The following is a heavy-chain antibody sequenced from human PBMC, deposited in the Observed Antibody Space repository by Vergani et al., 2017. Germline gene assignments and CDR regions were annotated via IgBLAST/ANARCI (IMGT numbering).Heavy chain of an antibody. CDR2: ISYDGTQK. Sequence: QVHLVESGGGVVQPGRSLRLSCVVSGFTSSYYGMHWVRPAPGKGLEWVAVISYDGTQKYYADSVKGRFTISRDNYKSTLYLQMNSLRTEDTAVYYCATKSCGTPGCQIGYFREWGQGTLVTGSS. CDR1: GFTSSYYG. D-gene: IGHD1-1*01. V-gene: IGHV3-30*03. J-gene: IGHJ1*01. CDR3: ATKSCGTPGCQIGYFRE.